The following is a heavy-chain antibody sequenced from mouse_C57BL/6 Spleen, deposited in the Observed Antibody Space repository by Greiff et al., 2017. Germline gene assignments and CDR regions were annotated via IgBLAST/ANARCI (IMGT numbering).Heavy chain of an antibody. CDR1: GYTFTDHT. CDR2: IYPRDGST. J-gene: IGHJ2*01. Sequence: VQLQQSEAELVKPGASVKISCKASGYTFTDHTIHWMKQRPEQGLEWIGYIYPRDGSTKYNEKFKGKATLTADKSSSTAYMQLSSLTSEDSAVYFCAREKEHDGFDYWGQGTTLTVSS. V-gene: IGHV1-78*01. CDR3: AREKEHDGFDY. D-gene: IGHD2-3*01.